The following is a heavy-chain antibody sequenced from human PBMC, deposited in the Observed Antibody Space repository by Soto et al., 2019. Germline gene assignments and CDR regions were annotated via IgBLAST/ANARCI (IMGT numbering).Heavy chain of an antibody. CDR3: ATRITVFGLLIPPFDP. Sequence: QVHLQQWGAGLLKPSETLSLTCAVYGGSVNGYYLNWIRQPPGKGLEWIGEINHTGGTHYNPSLKRRVTMSVDTSKNQFSLRLSSVTAADTAIYYCATRITVFGLLIPPFDPWGQGTQVTVSS. J-gene: IGHJ5*02. V-gene: IGHV4-34*02. CDR1: GGSVNGYY. D-gene: IGHD3-3*01. CDR2: INHTGGT.